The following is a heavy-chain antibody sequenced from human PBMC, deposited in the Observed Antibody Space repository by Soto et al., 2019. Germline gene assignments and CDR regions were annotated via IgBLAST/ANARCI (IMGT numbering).Heavy chain of an antibody. Sequence: SSETLSLTCTVSGGSISSGDYYWSWIRQPPGKGLEWIGYIYYSGSTYYNPSLKSRVTISVDTSKNQFSLKLSSVTAADTAVYYCARVVAMDTASNFDYWGQGTLVTVSS. CDR2: IYYSGST. J-gene: IGHJ4*02. D-gene: IGHD5-18*01. CDR3: ARVVAMDTASNFDY. CDR1: GGSISSGDYY. V-gene: IGHV4-30-4*01.